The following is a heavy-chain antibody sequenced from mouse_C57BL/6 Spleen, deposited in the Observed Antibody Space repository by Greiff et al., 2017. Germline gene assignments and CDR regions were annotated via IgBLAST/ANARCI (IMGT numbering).Heavy chain of an antibody. CDR2: IDPEDGDT. CDR1: GFNIKDYY. Sequence: EVKLVESGAELVRPGASVKLSCTASGFNIKDYYMHWVKQRPEQGLEWIGRIDPEDGDTEYAPKFQGKATMTADTSSNTAYLQLSSLTSEDTAVYYCTTGDYYDYGDWYFDVWGTGTTVTVSS. V-gene: IGHV14-1*01. CDR3: TTGDYYDYGDWYFDV. D-gene: IGHD2-4*01. J-gene: IGHJ1*03.